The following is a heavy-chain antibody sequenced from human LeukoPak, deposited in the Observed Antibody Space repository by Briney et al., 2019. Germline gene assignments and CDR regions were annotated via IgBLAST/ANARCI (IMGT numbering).Heavy chain of an antibody. J-gene: IGHJ6*02. V-gene: IGHV3-30*18. D-gene: IGHD2-15*01. Sequence: PGGSLRLSCAAPGFTFSSYGMHWVRQAPGKGLEWVAVISYDGSNKYYADSVKGRFTISRDNSKNTLYLQMNSLRAEDTAVYYCAKDGYCSGGSCYYYYGMDVWGQGTTVTVSS. CDR3: AKDGYCSGGSCYYYYGMDV. CDR2: ISYDGSNK. CDR1: GFTFSSYG.